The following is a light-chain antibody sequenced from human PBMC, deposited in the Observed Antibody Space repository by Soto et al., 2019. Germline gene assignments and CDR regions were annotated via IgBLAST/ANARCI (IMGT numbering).Light chain of an antibody. CDR2: AAS. V-gene: IGKV1-6*01. J-gene: IGKJ4*02. Sequence: AIQMTQSPSSLSASVGDRVTITCRASQGIRNDLGGYQQKPGKAPKLLIYAASTLKSGVPSRFSSSGSGTDFTITISGLQPEDFATYYCLQDYSYLTFGGGTRVEVK. CDR3: LQDYSYLT. CDR1: QGIRND.